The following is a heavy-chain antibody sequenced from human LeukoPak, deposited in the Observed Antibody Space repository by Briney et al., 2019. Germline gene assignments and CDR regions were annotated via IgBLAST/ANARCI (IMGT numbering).Heavy chain of an antibody. V-gene: IGHV4-34*01. CDR2: INHSGST. CDR3: ARGRGGSSGWWY. J-gene: IGHJ4*02. CDR1: GGSFSGYY. D-gene: IGHD6-19*01. Sequence: SETLSLTCAVYGGSFSGYYWSWIRRPPGKGLEWIGEINHSGSTNYNPSLKSRVTISVGTSKNQFSLKLSSVTAADTAVYYCARGRGGSSGWWYWGQGTLVTVSS.